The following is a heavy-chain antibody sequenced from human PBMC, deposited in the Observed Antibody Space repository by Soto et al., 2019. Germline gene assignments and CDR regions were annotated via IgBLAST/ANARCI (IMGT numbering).Heavy chain of an antibody. D-gene: IGHD3-10*01. CDR1: GFTFSSYG. Sequence: GGSLRLSCAASGFTFSSYGMHWVRQAPGKGLEWVAVIWYDGSNKYYADSVKGRFTISRDNSKNTLYLQMNSLRAEDTAVYYCARSVSYYYGSGSYCWFDPWGQGTLVTVSS. V-gene: IGHV3-33*01. CDR2: IWYDGSNK. CDR3: ARSVSYYYGSGSYCWFDP. J-gene: IGHJ5*02.